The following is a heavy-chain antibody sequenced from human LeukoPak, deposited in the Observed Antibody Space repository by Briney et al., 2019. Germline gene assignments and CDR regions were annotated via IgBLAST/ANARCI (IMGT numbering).Heavy chain of an antibody. CDR2: INPNSGGT. Sequence: ASVKVSCKTSGYTFTGYYMHWVRQAPGQGLEWMGWINPNSGGTNYAQKFQGRVTMTRDTSITTAYMELSRLRSDDTAVYYCARARGVTIFAGFDYWGQGTLVTVS. J-gene: IGHJ4*02. D-gene: IGHD3-3*01. V-gene: IGHV1-2*02. CDR3: ARARGVTIFAGFDY. CDR1: GYTFTGYY.